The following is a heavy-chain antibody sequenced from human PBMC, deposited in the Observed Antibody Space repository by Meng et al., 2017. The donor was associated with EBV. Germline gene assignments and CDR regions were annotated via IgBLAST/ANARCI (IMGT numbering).Heavy chain of an antibody. CDR2: FLPRLGAP. CDR3: ASESGRGYTPDY. V-gene: IGHV1-69*01. CDR1: GGPFRYYA. Sequence: VQLVQSAAEVKKPGSSVKVSCKTSGGPFRYYAISWVRQAPGQGLEWLGGFLPRLGAPNYAQKFHGRVKITADESTSTHYMDLRSLRSEDTAIYYCASESGRGYTPDYWGQGTLVTVSS. J-gene: IGHJ4*02. D-gene: IGHD3-10*01.